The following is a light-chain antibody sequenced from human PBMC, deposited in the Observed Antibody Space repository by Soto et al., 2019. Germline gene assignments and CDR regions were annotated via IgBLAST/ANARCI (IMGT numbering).Light chain of an antibody. V-gene: IGLV2-18*02. CDR2: EVS. Sequence: QSALTQPPSVSGPPGQSVSISCTGTSSDVGSYNRVSWYQQSPGTAPKLMIYEVSNRPSGVPDRFSGSKSGNTASLPISGLQADDEADYYCSAYASSSTLVFGGGTQLTVL. CDR3: SAYASSSTLV. CDR1: SSDVGSYNR. J-gene: IGLJ2*01.